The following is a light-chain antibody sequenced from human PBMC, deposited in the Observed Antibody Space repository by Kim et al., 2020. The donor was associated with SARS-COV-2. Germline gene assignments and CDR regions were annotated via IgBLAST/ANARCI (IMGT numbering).Light chain of an antibody. CDR2: DVS. J-gene: IGLJ2*01. CDR3: TSYTRSNTVV. CDR1: SSDVGGYNY. V-gene: IGLV2-14*03. Sequence: GQSITLSCTGTSSDVGGYNYVSWYQQHPGKAPKLMIYDVSKRPSGVSNRFSGSKSGTTASLTISGLQADDEADYYCTSYTRSNTVVFGGGTQLTVL.